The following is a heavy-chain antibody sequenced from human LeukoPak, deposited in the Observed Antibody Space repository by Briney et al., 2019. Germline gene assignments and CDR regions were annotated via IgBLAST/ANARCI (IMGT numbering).Heavy chain of an antibody. Sequence: VASVKVSCKASGYTFTSYGISWVRQAPGQGLEWMGWISAYNGNTNYAQKLQGRVTMTTDTSTSTAYMELRSLRSDDTAVYYCANSYYDSSGYYPPLSDYYYYGMDVWGQGTTVTVSS. J-gene: IGHJ6*02. CDR1: GYTFTSYG. CDR2: ISAYNGNT. D-gene: IGHD3-22*01. V-gene: IGHV1-18*01. CDR3: ANSYYDSSGYYPPLSDYYYYGMDV.